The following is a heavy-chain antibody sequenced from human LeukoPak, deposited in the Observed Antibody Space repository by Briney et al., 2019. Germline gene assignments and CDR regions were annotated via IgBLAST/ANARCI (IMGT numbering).Heavy chain of an antibody. J-gene: IGHJ4*02. CDR2: IHPDGSEI. CDR3: ATPHPRSGSYSVY. Sequence: GGSLRLSCAASGFTFGDYWMSWVRQVPGRGLEWVATIHPDGSEIHYVDSVKGRFTISRDNTKDSLFLQMTSLRAEDTAVYYCATPHPRSGSYSVYWGQGTLVTVSS. V-gene: IGHV3-7*01. D-gene: IGHD3-10*01. CDR1: GFTFGDYW.